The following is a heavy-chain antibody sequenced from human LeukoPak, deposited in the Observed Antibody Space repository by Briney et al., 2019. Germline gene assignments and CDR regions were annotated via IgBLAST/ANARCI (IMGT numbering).Heavy chain of an antibody. Sequence: GGSLRLSCAASGFTFSSYAMSWVRQAPGKGLEWVSAISGSGGSTYYADSVKGRFTISRDNSKNTLYLQMNSLRAEDTAVYYCAEDSDDSSGYYYLEYFQHWGQGTLVTVSS. CDR3: AEDSDDSSGYYYLEYFQH. D-gene: IGHD3-22*01. V-gene: IGHV3-23*01. CDR1: GFTFSSYA. J-gene: IGHJ1*01. CDR2: ISGSGGST.